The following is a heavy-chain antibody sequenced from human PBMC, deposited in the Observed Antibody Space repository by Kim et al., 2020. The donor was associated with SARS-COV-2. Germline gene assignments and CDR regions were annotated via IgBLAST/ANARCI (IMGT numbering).Heavy chain of an antibody. Sequence: SETLSLTCAVYGGSFSGYYWSWIRQPPGKGLEWIGEINHSGSTNYNPSLKSRVTISVDTSKNQFSLKLSSVTAADTAVYYCANVVAATHFDYWGQGTLVTVSS. CDR3: ANVVAATHFDY. CDR2: INHSGST. J-gene: IGHJ4*02. V-gene: IGHV4-34*01. CDR1: GGSFSGYY. D-gene: IGHD2-15*01.